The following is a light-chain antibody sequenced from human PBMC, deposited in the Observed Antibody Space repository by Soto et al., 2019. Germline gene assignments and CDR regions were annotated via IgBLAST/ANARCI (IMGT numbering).Light chain of an antibody. CDR3: SSYTSISTYV. V-gene: IGLV2-14*01. Sequence: QSALTQPASVSGSPGQSITISCTGTSSDVGGYNFVSWYQQHPGKAPKLMIYDVRNRPSGVSNRFSGSKSVNTASLTIPRLKAEDEADYYCSSYTSISTYVFVTGTKLPVL. CDR1: SSDVGGYNF. CDR2: DVR. J-gene: IGLJ1*01.